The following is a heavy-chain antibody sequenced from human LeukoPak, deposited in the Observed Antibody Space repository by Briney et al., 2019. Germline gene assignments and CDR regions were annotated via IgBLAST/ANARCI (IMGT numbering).Heavy chain of an antibody. V-gene: IGHV1-18*01. J-gene: IGHJ4*02. CDR2: ISAYNGNT. CDR1: GYIFTSYG. D-gene: IGHD2-15*01. Sequence: GASVNVSCKASGYIFTSYGISWVRQAPGQGLEWMGWISAYNGNTNYAQKLQGRVTMTTDTSTSTAYMELRSLRSDDTAVYYCARYNGYCSGGSCYSLDYWGQGTLVTVSS. CDR3: ARYNGYCSGGSCYSLDY.